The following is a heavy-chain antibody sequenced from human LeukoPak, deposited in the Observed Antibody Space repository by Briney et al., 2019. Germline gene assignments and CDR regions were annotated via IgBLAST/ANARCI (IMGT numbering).Heavy chain of an antibody. CDR2: TYYWSKWYD. J-gene: IGHJ4*02. D-gene: IGHD6-19*01. Sequence: SHTLSLPCAISDDSVYSQNGALNWIRPSPSRGLDGLGRTYYWSKWYDDYAESLKGRITISPDTSKNQFTLRLNSVTPEDTAVYYCARDVGTSGWYTFDYWGQGTLVTVSS. CDR1: DDSVYSQNGA. CDR3: ARDVGTSGWYTFDY. V-gene: IGHV6-1*01.